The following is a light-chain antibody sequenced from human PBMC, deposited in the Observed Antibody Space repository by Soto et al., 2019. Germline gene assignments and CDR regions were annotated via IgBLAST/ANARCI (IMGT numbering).Light chain of an antibody. Sequence: QSVLTQPPSVCGAPGQRVTISCTGSRSNIGAGYDVHWYQQLPGTAPKLLIYGNSNRPSGVPDRFSGSKSGTSASLAITGLQAEDEADYYCQSYDSSLSGYVFGTGTKVTVL. V-gene: IGLV1-40*01. J-gene: IGLJ1*01. CDR3: QSYDSSLSGYV. CDR2: GNS. CDR1: RSNIGAGYD.